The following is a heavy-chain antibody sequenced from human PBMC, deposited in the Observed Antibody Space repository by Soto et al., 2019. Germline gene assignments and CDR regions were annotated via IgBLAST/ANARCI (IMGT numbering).Heavy chain of an antibody. CDR1: GYTFTSYG. Sequence: ASVKVSCKASGYTFTSYGISWVRQAPGQGLEWMGWISAYNGHTNYAQRLQGRVTMTTDTTTSTAYMELRSLRSDDTAVYYCARGPADYYDNSGNYFLDYWGQGPLVTVSA. J-gene: IGHJ4*02. D-gene: IGHD3-22*01. CDR2: ISAYNGHT. CDR3: ARGPADYYDNSGNYFLDY. V-gene: IGHV1-18*01.